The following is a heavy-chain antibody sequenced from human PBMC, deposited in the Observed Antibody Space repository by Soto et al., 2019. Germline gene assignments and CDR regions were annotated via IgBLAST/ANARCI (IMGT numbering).Heavy chain of an antibody. CDR2: ISYDGSNK. CDR3: AKGGVEDV. V-gene: IGHV3-30-3*01. D-gene: IGHD1-26*01. CDR1: VFTFSSYA. J-gene: IGHJ6*02. Sequence: GSLRLACAASVFTFSSYAMHWVRQAPGKGLEWVAVISYDGSNKYYADSVKGRFTISRDNSKNTLYLQMNSLRAEDTAVYYCAKGGVEDVWGQGTTVTVSS.